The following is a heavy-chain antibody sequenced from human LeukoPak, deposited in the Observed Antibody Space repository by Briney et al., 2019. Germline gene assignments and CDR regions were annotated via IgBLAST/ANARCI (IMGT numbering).Heavy chain of an antibody. CDR1: GYTFTSYY. V-gene: IGHV1-46*01. D-gene: IGHD6-13*01. J-gene: IGHJ6*02. CDR3: ARDSGYSSSWYVYYYYGMDV. CDR2: INPSGGST. Sequence: ASVTVSCTASGYTFTSYYMHWVRQAPGQGLEWMGIINPSGGSTSYAQKFQGRVTMTRDTSTSTVYMELSSLRSEDTAVYYCARDSGYSSSWYVYYYYGMDVWGQGTTVTVSS.